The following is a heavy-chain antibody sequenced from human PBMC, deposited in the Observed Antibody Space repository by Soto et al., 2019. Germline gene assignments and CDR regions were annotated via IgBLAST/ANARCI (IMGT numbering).Heavy chain of an antibody. CDR1: GGSISSFY. D-gene: IGHD3-22*01. CDR3: ARGNYYDKSGDVANYFYA. Sequence: PSETLSLTCSVSGGSISSFYWSWIRQAPGKGLEGIGFIHKSGTTHANPPVRTRVTISVDSANYQFSLKMRSVTAADTAVYYCARGNYYDKSGDVANYFYALGRGTLGTGSS. J-gene: IGHJ4*02. V-gene: IGHV4-59*01. CDR2: IHKSGTT.